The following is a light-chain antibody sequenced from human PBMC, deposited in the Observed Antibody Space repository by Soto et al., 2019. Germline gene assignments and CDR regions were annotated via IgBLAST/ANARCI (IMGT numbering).Light chain of an antibody. J-gene: IGLJ1*01. CDR3: ASYTSTNSLV. CDR2: EVS. CDR1: SSDVGGFNY. Sequence: QSALTQPASVSGSPGQSITISCAGTSSDVGGFNYVSWYQHHPGKAPKLIIYEVSNRPSGISDRFSGSKSSNTASLTISGLQAEDEAHYHCASYTSTNSLVFGTGTKVTVL. V-gene: IGLV2-14*01.